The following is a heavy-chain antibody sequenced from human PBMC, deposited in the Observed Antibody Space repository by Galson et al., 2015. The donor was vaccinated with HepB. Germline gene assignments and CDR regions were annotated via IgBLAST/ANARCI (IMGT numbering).Heavy chain of an antibody. V-gene: IGHV1-69*13. CDR2: IIPIFGTA. J-gene: IGHJ6*03. CDR1: GGTFSSYA. Sequence: SVKVSCKASGGTFSSYAISWVRQAPGQGLEWMGGIIPIFGTANYAQKFQGRVTITADESTSTAYMELSSLRSEDTAVYYCARESRYCSSTSCYTDYYYMDVWGKGTTVTVSS. D-gene: IGHD2-2*02. CDR3: ARESRYCSSTSCYTDYYYMDV.